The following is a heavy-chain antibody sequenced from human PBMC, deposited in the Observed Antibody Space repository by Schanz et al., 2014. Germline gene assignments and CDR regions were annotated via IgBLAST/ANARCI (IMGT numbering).Heavy chain of an antibody. D-gene: IGHD7-27*01. J-gene: IGHJ3*02. Sequence: EVQLLESGGGLVQPGGSLRLSCIGSGFTFRSYALGWVRQAPGKGLEWVSGIGGSGDSTHYADSVRGRFAISRDNSKNTLYLEMNSLRAEDTAVYYCARENLNWEAFDIWGQGTVVTVSS. V-gene: IGHV3-23*01. CDR2: IGGSGDST. CDR3: ARENLNWEAFDI. CDR1: GFTFRSYA.